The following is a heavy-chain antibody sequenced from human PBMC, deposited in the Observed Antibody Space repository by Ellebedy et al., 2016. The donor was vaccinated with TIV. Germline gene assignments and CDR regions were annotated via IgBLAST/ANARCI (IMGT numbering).Heavy chain of an antibody. Sequence: SETLSLXXTVSGGSISSSSYYWGWIRQPPGKGLEWIGSIYYSGSTYYNPSLKSRVTISVDTSKNQFSLKLSSVTAADTAVYYCARSVVRPVSLRGHFDYWGQGTLVTVSS. D-gene: IGHD4-23*01. J-gene: IGHJ4*02. CDR2: IYYSGST. CDR1: GGSISSSSYY. CDR3: ARSVVRPVSLRGHFDY. V-gene: IGHV4-39*07.